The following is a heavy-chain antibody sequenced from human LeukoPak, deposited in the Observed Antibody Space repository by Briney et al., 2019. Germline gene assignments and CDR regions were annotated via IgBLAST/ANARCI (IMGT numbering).Heavy chain of an antibody. D-gene: IGHD3-10*01. CDR2: VSGSGGST. J-gene: IGHJ6*03. V-gene: IGHV3-23*01. Sequence: GGSLRLSCAASGFTVSSNYMSWVRQAPGKGLEWVSAVSGSGGSTYYADSVKGRFTISRDNSKNTLYLQMNSLRAEDTAVYYCAKGVNTMVRGVDYYYYYMDVWGKGTTVTISS. CDR3: AKGVNTMVRGVDYYYYYMDV. CDR1: GFTVSSNY.